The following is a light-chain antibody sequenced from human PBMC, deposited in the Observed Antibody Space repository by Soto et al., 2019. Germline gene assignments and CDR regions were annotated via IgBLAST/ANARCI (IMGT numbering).Light chain of an antibody. V-gene: IGKV1-39*01. CDR1: QSIGSY. Sequence: DIQMTQSPSSLSASVGDRVTITCRASQSIGSYLTWYQQKVGEAPNLLVYPASTLQSGVPSRLSGSGSGTDFTLTINSLQPEDFATYFCQQSYSTPYTFGQGTKLEMK. CDR3: QQSYSTPYT. CDR2: PAS. J-gene: IGKJ2*01.